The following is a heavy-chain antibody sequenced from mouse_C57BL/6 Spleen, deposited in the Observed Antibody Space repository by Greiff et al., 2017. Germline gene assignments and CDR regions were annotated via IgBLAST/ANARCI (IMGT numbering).Heavy chain of an antibody. CDR2: IDPNSGGT. Sequence: QVQLQQPGAELVTPGASVKLSCKASGYTFTSYWMHWVKQRPGRGLEWIGRIDPNSGGTKYNEKFKSKATLTVDKPSSTAYMQLSSLTSKNAAVYYWARGGNYKPFAYWGQGTLVTVSA. CDR1: GYTFTSYW. D-gene: IGHD2-1*01. J-gene: IGHJ3*01. V-gene: IGHV1-72*01. CDR3: ARGGNYKPFAY.